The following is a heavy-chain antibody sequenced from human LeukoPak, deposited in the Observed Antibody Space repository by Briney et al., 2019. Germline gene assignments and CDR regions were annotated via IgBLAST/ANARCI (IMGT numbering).Heavy chain of an antibody. CDR3: AKRGVVIRVILVGFHKEAYYFDS. J-gene: IGHJ4*02. D-gene: IGHD3-22*01. Sequence: GGSLRLSCAVSGITLSNYGMSWVRQAPGKGLEWVAGISDRGSRTNYADSVKGRFTISTDHPKNTLYLQMNSLTAEDTAVYFCAKRGVVIRVILVGFHKEAYYFDSWGQGALVTVSS. V-gene: IGHV3-23*01. CDR1: GITLSNYG. CDR2: ISDRGSRT.